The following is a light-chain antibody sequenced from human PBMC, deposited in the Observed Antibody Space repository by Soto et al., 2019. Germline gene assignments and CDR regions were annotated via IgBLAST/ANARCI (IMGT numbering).Light chain of an antibody. CDR1: QSFSSN. J-gene: IGKJ1*01. V-gene: IGKV3-15*01. CDR2: GAS. Sequence: EIVRTQSPATLSVSPEERATLSCRASQSFSSNLAWYQQNPGQAPRPLIDGASTRATGIPARFSGSGSGKEFTLTISSLQSEDFAVYYFQQYNDWPPGTFGKGTKVELK. CDR3: QQYNDWPPGT.